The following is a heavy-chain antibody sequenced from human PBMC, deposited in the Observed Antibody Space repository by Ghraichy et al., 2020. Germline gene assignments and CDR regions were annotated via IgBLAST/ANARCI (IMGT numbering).Heavy chain of an antibody. CDR2: ISDTSSTM. Sequence: GGSLRLSCAASGFPFSSHNMNWVRQAPGKGLEWISYISDTSSTMFYADSVKGRFTISRDNAKNSLYLQMNSLRAEDTAVYYCARDPPGTEDFDYWGQGTLVTVS. J-gene: IGHJ4*02. D-gene: IGHD3/OR15-3a*01. CDR1: GFPFSSHN. CDR3: ARDPPGTEDFDY. V-gene: IGHV3-48*04.